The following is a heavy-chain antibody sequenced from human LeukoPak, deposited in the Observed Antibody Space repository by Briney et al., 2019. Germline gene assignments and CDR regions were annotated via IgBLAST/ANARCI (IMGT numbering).Heavy chain of an antibody. Sequence: GGSLRLSCAASEFTFSSYAMSWVRQAPGKGLEWVSAISGSGGSTYYADSVKGRFTISRDNSKNTLYLQMNSLRAEDTAVYYCAKDGGYCSSTSCYTTYYFDYWGLGTLVTVSS. V-gene: IGHV3-23*01. CDR1: EFTFSSYA. J-gene: IGHJ4*02. CDR2: ISGSGGST. D-gene: IGHD2-2*02. CDR3: AKDGGYCSSTSCYTTYYFDY.